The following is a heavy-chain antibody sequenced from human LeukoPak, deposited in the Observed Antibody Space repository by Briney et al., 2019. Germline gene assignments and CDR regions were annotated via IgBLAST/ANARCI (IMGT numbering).Heavy chain of an antibody. V-gene: IGHV3-33*01. CDR1: GFTFSSYG. J-gene: IGHJ4*02. CDR3: ARDHCSSTSCFYYFDY. Sequence: PGGSLRLSCAASGFTFSSYGMHWVRQAPGKGLEWVAVILSDGSKEFYTDSVKGRFTISRDNSKNTLYLQMNSLRAEDTAVYYCARDHCSSTSCFYYFDYWGQGTLVTVSS. CDR2: ILSDGSKE. D-gene: IGHD2-2*01.